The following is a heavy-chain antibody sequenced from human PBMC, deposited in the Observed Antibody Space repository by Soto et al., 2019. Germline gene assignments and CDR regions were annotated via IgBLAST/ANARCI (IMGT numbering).Heavy chain of an antibody. V-gene: IGHV3-23*01. CDR3: AKDPALGDYDSSGYYFAGPGFDY. CDR2: ISGSGGST. CDR1: GFTFSSYA. Sequence: EVQLLESGGGLVQPGGSLRLSCAASGFTFSSYAMSWVRQAPGKGLEWVSAISGSGGSTYYADSVKGRFTISRDNSKNTLYLQMNSLRAEDTAVYYCAKDPALGDYDSSGYYFAGPGFDYWGQGTLVTVSS. D-gene: IGHD3-22*01. J-gene: IGHJ4*02.